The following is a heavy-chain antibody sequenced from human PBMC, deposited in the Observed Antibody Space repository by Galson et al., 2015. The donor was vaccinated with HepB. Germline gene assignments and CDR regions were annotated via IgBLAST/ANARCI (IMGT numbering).Heavy chain of an antibody. J-gene: IGHJ4*02. D-gene: IGHD2-2*01. V-gene: IGHV1-24*01. CDR1: GYTLTELS. CDR2: FDPEDGET. Sequence: SVKVSCKVSGYTLTELSMHWVRQAPGKGLEWMGGFDPEDGETIYAQKFQGRVTMTEDTPTDTAYMELSSLRSEDTAVYYCAVVVPAAMLRAFDYWGQGTLVTVSS. CDR3: AVVVPAAMLRAFDY.